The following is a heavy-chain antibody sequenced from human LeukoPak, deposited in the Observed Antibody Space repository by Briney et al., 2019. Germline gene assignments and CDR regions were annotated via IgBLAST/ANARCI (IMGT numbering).Heavy chain of an antibody. CDR3: ARLGQTTFGGYY. CDR1: GDSITITNYY. Sequence: SETLSLTCTVSGDSITITNYYWAWIRQPPGKGGEWIVSIYYSGTTYYNPSLKSPLTISVDTSKNQFPLKLTSATAADTAVYYCARLGQTTFGGYYWGRGILVTVSS. CDR2: IYYSGTT. V-gene: IGHV4-39*01. J-gene: IGHJ4*02. D-gene: IGHD3-10*02.